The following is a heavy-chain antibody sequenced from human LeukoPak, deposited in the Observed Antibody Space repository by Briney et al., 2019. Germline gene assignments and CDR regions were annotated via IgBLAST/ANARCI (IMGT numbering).Heavy chain of an antibody. CDR2: IYYSGST. CDR1: GGSISSSSYY. Sequence: SETLSLTCTVSGGSISSSSYYWGWIRQPPGKGLEWIGYIYYSGSTNYNPSLKSRVTISVDTSKNQFSLKLSSVTAADTAVYYCARGALGAFDIWGQGTMVTVSS. J-gene: IGHJ3*02. V-gene: IGHV4-61*05. D-gene: IGHD1-26*01. CDR3: ARGALGAFDI.